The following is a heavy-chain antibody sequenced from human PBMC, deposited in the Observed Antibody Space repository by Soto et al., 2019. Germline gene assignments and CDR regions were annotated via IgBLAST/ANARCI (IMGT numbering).Heavy chain of an antibody. J-gene: IGHJ4*02. V-gene: IGHV3-74*01. CDR1: GFTFSSYW. CDR3: ARDKFDYSYD. Sequence: PGGSLRLSCAASGFTFSSYWMHWVRQAPGKWLVWVSRINSDGSSTSYADSVKGRFTISRDNAKNTLYLQMNILRAEDTAVYYCARDKFDYSYDWGQGTLVTVSS. CDR2: INSDGSST. D-gene: IGHD3-9*01.